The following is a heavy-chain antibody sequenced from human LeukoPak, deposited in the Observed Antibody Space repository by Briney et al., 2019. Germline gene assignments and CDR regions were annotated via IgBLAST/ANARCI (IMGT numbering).Heavy chain of an antibody. J-gene: IGHJ6*02. CDR2: IIPIFGTA. D-gene: IGHD3-3*01. CDR3: ARGPFNDFWSGYALSGMDV. Sequence: ASVKVSCKASGGTFSSYATSWVRQASGQGLEWMGGIIPIFGTANYAQKFQGRVTITADESTSTAYMELSSLRSEDTAVYYCARGPFNDFWSGYALSGMDVWGQGTTVTVSS. V-gene: IGHV1-69*13. CDR1: GGTFSSYA.